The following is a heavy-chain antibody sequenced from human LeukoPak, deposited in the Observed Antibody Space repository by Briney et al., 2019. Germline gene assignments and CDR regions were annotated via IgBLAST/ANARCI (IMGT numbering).Heavy chain of an antibody. CDR1: GGSISSSSYY. D-gene: IGHD3-3*01. J-gene: IGHJ4*02. Sequence: SETLSLTCTVSGGSISSSSYYWGWIRQPPGKGLECIGSIYYSGSTYYNPSLKSRVTISVDTSKNQFSLKLSSVTAADTAVYYCVRSDDFWSGYYGYWGQGILVSVTS. CDR3: VRSDDFWSGYYGY. V-gene: IGHV4-39*07. CDR2: IYYSGST.